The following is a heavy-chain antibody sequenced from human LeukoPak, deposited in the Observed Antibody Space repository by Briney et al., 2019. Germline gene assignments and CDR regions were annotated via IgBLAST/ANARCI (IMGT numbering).Heavy chain of an antibody. CDR1: GGTFSSYA. V-gene: IGHV1-69*13. CDR3: AAVKHSSSWYDPTIAFDI. Sequence: GASVKVSCKASGGTFSSYAISWVRQAPGQGLEWMGGIIPIFGTANYAQKFQGRVTITADESTSTAYMELSSLRSEDTAVYYCAAVKHSSSWYDPTIAFDIWGQGTMVTVSS. J-gene: IGHJ3*02. CDR2: IIPIFGTA. D-gene: IGHD6-13*01.